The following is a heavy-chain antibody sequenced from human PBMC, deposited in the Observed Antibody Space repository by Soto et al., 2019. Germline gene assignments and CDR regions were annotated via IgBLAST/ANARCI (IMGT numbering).Heavy chain of an antibody. J-gene: IGHJ4*02. Sequence: GGSLRLSCAASGFTFSNYGMSWVRQAPGKGLEWVSGISDSGGTTYYADSVEGRFTISRDNSKNTLFLQTYSLRAEDTAVYYCAKSQKAYSRGYFDYWGQGTLVTVSS. CDR3: AKSQKAYSRGYFDY. CDR2: ISDSGGTT. V-gene: IGHV3-23*01. D-gene: IGHD3-16*01. CDR1: GFTFSNYG.